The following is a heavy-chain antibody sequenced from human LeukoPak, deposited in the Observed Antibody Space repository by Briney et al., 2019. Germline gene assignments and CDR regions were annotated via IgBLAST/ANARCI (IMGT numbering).Heavy chain of an antibody. V-gene: IGHV4-61*09. CDR3: AREERAYCGNDCYSDWFDP. Sequence: PSQTLSLTCTVSGGSISSGNYYWSWIRQPAEKRLEWIGHMYTSGSTNYNPSLESRVTISVDTSKNQFSLKLSSVTAADTAVYYCAREERAYCGNDCYSDWFDPWGQGTLVTVSS. J-gene: IGHJ5*02. CDR1: GGSISSGNYY. D-gene: IGHD2-21*02. CDR2: MYTSGST.